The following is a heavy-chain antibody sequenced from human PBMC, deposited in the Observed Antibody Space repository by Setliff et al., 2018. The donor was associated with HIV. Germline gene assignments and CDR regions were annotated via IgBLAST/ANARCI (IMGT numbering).Heavy chain of an antibody. J-gene: IGHJ4*02. V-gene: IGHV4-59*12. CDR2: IYGGGST. D-gene: IGHD2-2*01. CDR1: GDSIGTYS. Sequence: PSETLSLTCAVSGDSIGTYSWHWIRQPPGKGLEWIGYIYGGGSTGYNPSLRSRVTISLDTSKNQFSLKLSSVTAADTAVYYCARGFDYAQRPPLYYFDYWGQGTLVTVSS. CDR3: ARGFDYAQRPPLYYFDY.